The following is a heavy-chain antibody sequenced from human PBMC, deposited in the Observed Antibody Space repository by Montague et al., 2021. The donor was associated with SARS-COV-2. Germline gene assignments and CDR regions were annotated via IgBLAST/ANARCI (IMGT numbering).Heavy chain of an antibody. CDR3: ARRVVLDFYEGAGYEYIWWFDS. J-gene: IGHJ5*01. Sequence: SETLSLTCTVSGASISGGSYFWAWIRQPPGKGLEWIGGMSHSGTSYYNLSLNTRATISVDTSRNQFSLRLTSVTAADTASYFCARRVVLDFYEGAGYEYIWWFDSWGQGILVTVSS. D-gene: IGHD3-16*01. CDR1: GASISGGSYF. V-gene: IGHV4-39*01. CDR2: MSHSGTS.